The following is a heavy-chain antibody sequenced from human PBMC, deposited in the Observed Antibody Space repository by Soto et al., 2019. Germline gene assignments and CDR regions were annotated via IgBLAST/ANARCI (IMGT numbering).Heavy chain of an antibody. CDR3: AKGVRCSSTSCLDY. J-gene: IGHJ4*02. Sequence: QVQLVESGGGVVQPGRSLRLSCAASGFTFSSYGMHWVRQAPGKGLEWVAVISYDGSNKYYADSVKGRFTISRDNSKNTLYLQMNSLRAEDTAVYYCAKGVRCSSTSCLDYWGQGTLVTVSS. V-gene: IGHV3-30*18. D-gene: IGHD2-2*01. CDR2: ISYDGSNK. CDR1: GFTFSSYG.